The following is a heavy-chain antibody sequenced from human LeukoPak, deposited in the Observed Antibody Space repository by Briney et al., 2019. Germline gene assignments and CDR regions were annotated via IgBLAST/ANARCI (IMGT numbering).Heavy chain of an antibody. CDR3: TRDIKLGYFDY. V-gene: IGHV1-69*01. D-gene: IGHD7-27*01. Sequence: SVKVSCKASGGTFSSYAISWVRQAPGQGLEWMGEIIPIFGTANYAQKFQGRVTITADESTSTAYMELSSLRPEDTAVYYCTRDIKLGYFDYWGQGTLVTVSS. CDR2: IIPIFGTA. J-gene: IGHJ4*02. CDR1: GGTFSSYA.